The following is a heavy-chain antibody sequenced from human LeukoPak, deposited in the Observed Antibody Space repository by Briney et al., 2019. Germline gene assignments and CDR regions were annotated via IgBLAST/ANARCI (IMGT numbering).Heavy chain of an antibody. Sequence: QPGGALRLSCDAAGLNLLNYGMHWVRRAPGKGVEWVSFTRYDGTTKYYAESVKARFTIARDNSRNTLFLQMNSLRAEDTAVYYCAKDEGTLIVVGLDYWGQGTQVTVSS. D-gene: IGHD3-22*01. CDR1: GLNLLNYG. V-gene: IGHV3-30*02. CDR3: AKDEGTLIVVGLDY. J-gene: IGHJ4*02. CDR2: TRYDGTTK.